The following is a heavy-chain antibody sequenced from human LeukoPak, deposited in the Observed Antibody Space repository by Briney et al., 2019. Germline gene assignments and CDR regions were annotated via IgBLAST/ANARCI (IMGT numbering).Heavy chain of an antibody. D-gene: IGHD3-10*01. J-gene: IGHJ4*02. V-gene: IGHV4-39*01. CDR2: IYYSGST. CDR1: GGSISSSSYY. CDR3: ARSDGYYYGSGSYPMATSIDY. Sequence: SETLSLTCTVSGGSISSSSYYWGWIRQPPGKGLEWIGSIYYSGSTYYNPSLKSRVTISVDTSKNQFSLKLSSVTAADTAVYYCARSDGYYYGSGSYPMATSIDYWGQGTLVTVSS.